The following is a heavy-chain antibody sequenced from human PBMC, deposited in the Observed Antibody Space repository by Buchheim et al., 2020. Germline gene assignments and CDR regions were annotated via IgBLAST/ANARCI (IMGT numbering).Heavy chain of an antibody. J-gene: IGHJ6*02. V-gene: IGHV4-34*01. CDR2: INHSGST. CDR3: ARVLITGTHDPYYYYGMDV. D-gene: IGHD1-7*01. Sequence: QVQLQQWGAGLLKPSETLSLTCAVYGGSFSGYYWSWIRQPPGKGLEWIGEINHSGSTNYNPSLKSRVTISVDTSKNQFSLKLGSVTAADTAVYYCARVLITGTHDPYYYYGMDVWGQGTT. CDR1: GGSFSGYY.